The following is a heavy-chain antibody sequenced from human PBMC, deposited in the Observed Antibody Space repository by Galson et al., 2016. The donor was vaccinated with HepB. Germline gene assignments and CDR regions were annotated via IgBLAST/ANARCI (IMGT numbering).Heavy chain of an antibody. CDR2: IRGNSDAT. CDR3: AKSCTNAICLGPDWYFDL. Sequence: SLRLSCAASGFTFSSYAMTWVRQAPAKGLEWVSTIRGNSDATYFADSVRGRFTVSRDNAKNTLYLHMNSLRAGDTAVYYCAKSCTNAICLGPDWYFDLWGRGTLVTFSS. D-gene: IGHD2-8*01. V-gene: IGHV3-23*01. J-gene: IGHJ2*01. CDR1: GFTFSSYA.